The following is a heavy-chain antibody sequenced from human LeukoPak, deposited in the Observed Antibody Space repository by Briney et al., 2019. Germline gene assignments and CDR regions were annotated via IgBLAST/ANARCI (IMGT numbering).Heavy chain of an antibody. CDR3: AREGYGGNSGLDY. D-gene: IGHD4-23*01. V-gene: IGHV3-30-3*01. CDR1: GFTFSSYA. Sequence: GRSLRLSCAASGFTFSSYAMHWVRQAPGKGLEWVAVISYDGSNKYYADSVKGRFTISRDNSKNTLYLQMNSLRAEDTAVYYCAREGYGGNSGLDYWGQGTLVTVSS. J-gene: IGHJ4*02. CDR2: ISYDGSNK.